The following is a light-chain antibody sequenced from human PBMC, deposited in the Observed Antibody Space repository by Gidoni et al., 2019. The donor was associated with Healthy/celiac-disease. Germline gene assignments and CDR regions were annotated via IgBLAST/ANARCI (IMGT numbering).Light chain of an antibody. CDR2: DAS. Sequence: EIVLTQSPATLSWSPGERATLSCRASQSVSSYLAWYQQKPGQAPRLLIYDASNRATRIPARFRGSGSGTDFTLTISSLEPEDFAVYYCQQRSNWPPTWTFGQGTKVEIK. V-gene: IGKV3-11*01. CDR1: QSVSSY. J-gene: IGKJ1*01. CDR3: QQRSNWPPTWT.